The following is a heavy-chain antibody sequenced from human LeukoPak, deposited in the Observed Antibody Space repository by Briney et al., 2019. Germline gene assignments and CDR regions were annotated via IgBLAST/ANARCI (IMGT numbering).Heavy chain of an antibody. CDR3: AKDYDFWSGYLGY. Sequence: AGGSLRLSCAASGFTFSSYSMNWVRQAPGKGLEWVSVISGSGGSTYYADSVKGRFTISRDNSKNTLYLQMNSLRAEDTAVYYCAKDYDFWSGYLGYWGQGTLVTVSS. V-gene: IGHV3-23*01. CDR2: ISGSGGST. J-gene: IGHJ4*02. CDR1: GFTFSSYS. D-gene: IGHD3-3*01.